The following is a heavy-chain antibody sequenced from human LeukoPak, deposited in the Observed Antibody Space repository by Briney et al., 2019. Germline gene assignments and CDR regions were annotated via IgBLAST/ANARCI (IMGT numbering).Heavy chain of an antibody. J-gene: IGHJ4*02. V-gene: IGHV3-30*18. Sequence: GGSLRLSCAASGFTFSSYGMHWVRQAPGKGLEWVAVISYDGSNKYYADSVKGRFTISRDNSKNTLYLQMNSLRAEDTAVYYCAKGTTGDTFDYWGQGTLVTVSS. CDR3: AKGTTGDTFDY. D-gene: IGHD7-27*01. CDR2: ISYDGSNK. CDR1: GFTFSSYG.